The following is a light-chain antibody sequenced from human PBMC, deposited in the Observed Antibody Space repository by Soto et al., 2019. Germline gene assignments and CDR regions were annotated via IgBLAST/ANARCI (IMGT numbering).Light chain of an antibody. Sequence: QSVLTQPPSASGTPGQRVTISCSGSSSNIGSKPVNWYQQLPGTAPKLLIYYNNHRPSGVPDRFSGSKSGTSASLAIGGLQSDDEADYYCAAWDARLNGVVFGGGTKLT. V-gene: IGLV1-44*01. J-gene: IGLJ2*01. CDR3: AAWDARLNGVV. CDR1: SSNIGSKP. CDR2: YNN.